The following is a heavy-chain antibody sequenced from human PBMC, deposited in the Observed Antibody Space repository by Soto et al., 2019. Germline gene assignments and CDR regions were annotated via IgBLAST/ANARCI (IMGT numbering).Heavy chain of an antibody. CDR2: INPNSGDT. Sequence: QVQLVQSGTEVKRPGDSVKVSCKASGYTFTGYYVHWVRQAPGQGLEWMGWINPNSGDTYLAQRFQGRVTMNRDTSIGTAYMELRGLTYDDMAEYYCAKGGAIVAAGTRVYLYNAMDVWGQGTTVTVSS. CDR1: GYTFTGYY. CDR3: AKGGAIVAAGTRVYLYNAMDV. D-gene: IGHD1-26*01. V-gene: IGHV1-2*02. J-gene: IGHJ6*02.